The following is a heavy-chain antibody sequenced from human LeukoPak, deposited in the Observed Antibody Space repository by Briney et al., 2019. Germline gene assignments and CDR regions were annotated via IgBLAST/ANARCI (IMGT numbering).Heavy chain of an antibody. CDR1: GFTYSSYA. D-gene: IGHD2-15*01. J-gene: IGHJ5*02. CDR3: ARGALYCSGGGCLNWFDP. V-gene: IGHV3-30*03. Sequence: GGSLRLSCAASGFTYSSYAMHWVRQAPGKGLDWVAVTSYDGSKKYYANSVKGRFTISRDNSKNALYLQMNSLRTEDTAVYYCARGALYCSGGGCLNWFDPWGQGTLVTVSS. CDR2: TSYDGSKK.